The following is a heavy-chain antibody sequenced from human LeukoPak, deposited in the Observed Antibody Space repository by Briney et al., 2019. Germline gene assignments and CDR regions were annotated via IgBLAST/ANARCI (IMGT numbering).Heavy chain of an antibody. V-gene: IGHV4-30-4*01. Sequence: SETLSLTCTVSGGSISSGDYYWSWIRQPPGKGLEWIGYIYYSGSTYYNPSLKSRVTTSVDTSKNQFSLKLSSVTAADTAVYYCARDSSGWCDYWGQGTLVTVSS. CDR1: GGSISSGDYY. CDR3: ARDSSGWCDY. CDR2: IYYSGST. J-gene: IGHJ4*02. D-gene: IGHD6-19*01.